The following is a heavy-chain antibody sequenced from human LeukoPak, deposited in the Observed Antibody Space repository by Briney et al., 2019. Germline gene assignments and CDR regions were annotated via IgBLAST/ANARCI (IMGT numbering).Heavy chain of an antibody. Sequence: GGSLRLSCAASGFTVSRNYMNWVRQAPGKGLEWVSLLSSTGNTSYADSVKGRFTISRHNSKNTLYLQVNSLRPEDTAMYYCARWRPIDAFDIWGQGTMVIVSP. CDR3: ARWRPIDAFDI. D-gene: IGHD3-3*01. J-gene: IGHJ3*02. V-gene: IGHV3-53*04. CDR2: LSSTGNT. CDR1: GFTVSRNY.